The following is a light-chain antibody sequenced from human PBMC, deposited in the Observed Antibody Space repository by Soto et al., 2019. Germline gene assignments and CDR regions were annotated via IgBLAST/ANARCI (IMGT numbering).Light chain of an antibody. Sequence: EIVLTQSPGTLSLSPGERATLSCRASQSVSSSYLAWYQQKPGQAPRLLIYGASSRATGIPDRFSGSGSGTDFTLTISSLEPEDFAVYYCQQYNNWPPYTLGQGTKVDIK. CDR2: GAS. CDR3: QQYNNWPPYT. J-gene: IGKJ2*01. V-gene: IGKV3-20*01. CDR1: QSVSSSY.